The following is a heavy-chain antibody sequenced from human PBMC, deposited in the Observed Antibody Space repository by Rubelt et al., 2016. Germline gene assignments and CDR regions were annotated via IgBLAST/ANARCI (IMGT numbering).Heavy chain of an antibody. Sequence: SDYYMSWIRQAPGKGLEWVSYISSSSSYTNYADSVKGRFTISRDNAKNSLYLQMNSLRAEDTAVYYCARAGGNSLWGLSSLNFDYWGQGTLVTVSS. CDR3: ARAGGNSLWGLSSLNFDY. V-gene: IGHV3-11*05. D-gene: IGHD4-23*01. CDR2: ISSSSSYT. CDR1: SDYY. J-gene: IGHJ4*02.